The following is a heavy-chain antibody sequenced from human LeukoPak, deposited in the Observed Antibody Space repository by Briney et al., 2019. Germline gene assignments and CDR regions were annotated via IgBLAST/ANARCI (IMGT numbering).Heavy chain of an antibody. CDR2: FYYSGNT. J-gene: IGHJ4*02. CDR1: GGSISSSTYY. CDR3: ARHPGYRYAIDY. Sequence: SETLSLTCTVSGGSISSSTYYWGWIRQPPGMGLEWIGTFYYSGNTYYNSSLKSRLTISVDTSKNQFSLKLSSVTVADTAVYYCARHPGYRYAIDYWGQGTLVTVSS. V-gene: IGHV4-39*01. D-gene: IGHD5-18*01.